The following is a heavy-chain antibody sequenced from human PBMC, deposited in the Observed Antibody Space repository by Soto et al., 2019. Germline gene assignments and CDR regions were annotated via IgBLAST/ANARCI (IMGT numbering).Heavy chain of an antibody. CDR1: GFTFSSYS. Sequence: GGSLRLSCAASGFTFSSYSMNWVRQAPGKGREWVSYISSSSSTIYYADSVKGRFTISRDNAKNSLYLQMNSLRDEDTAVYYCARDPNFGVVFDAFDIWGQGTMVTVSS. CDR3: ARDPNFGVVFDAFDI. J-gene: IGHJ3*02. V-gene: IGHV3-48*02. D-gene: IGHD3-3*01. CDR2: ISSSSSTI.